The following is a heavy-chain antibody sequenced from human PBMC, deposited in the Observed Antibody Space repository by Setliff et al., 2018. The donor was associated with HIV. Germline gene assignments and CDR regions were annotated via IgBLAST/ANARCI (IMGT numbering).Heavy chain of an antibody. V-gene: IGHV4-31*03. CDR3: ARDSVKYYDSSGYYYYYYYMDV. J-gene: IGHJ6*03. D-gene: IGHD3-22*01. CDR1: GGSISSGGYY. Sequence: PSETLSLTCTVSGGSISSGGYYWSWIRQHPGKGLEWIGYIYYSGSTYYTPSLKSRVTISVDTSKNQFSLKLRSVTAADTAVYYCARDSVKYYDSSGYYYYYYYMDVWGKGTTVTVSS. CDR2: IYYSGST.